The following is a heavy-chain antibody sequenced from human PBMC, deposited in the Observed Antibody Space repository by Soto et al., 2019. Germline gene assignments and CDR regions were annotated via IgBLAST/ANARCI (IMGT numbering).Heavy chain of an antibody. CDR3: ARGAVTNLYYYYYGMDV. J-gene: IGHJ6*02. V-gene: IGHV4-31*03. Sequence: SETLSLTCTVSCGSISSDGYYWSWIRQHPGKGLEWIGYIFNSGSAYYSPSLKSRVTISVDTSKNQFSLWLSSVTAADTAVYYCARGAVTNLYYYYYGMDVWGQGTTVTVS. CDR1: CGSISSDGYY. CDR2: IFNSGSA. D-gene: IGHD4-4*01.